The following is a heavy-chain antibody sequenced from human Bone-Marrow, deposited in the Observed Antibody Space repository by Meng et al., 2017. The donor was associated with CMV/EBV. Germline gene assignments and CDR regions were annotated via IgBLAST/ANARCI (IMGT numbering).Heavy chain of an antibody. CDR3: ARPFGQSVGYYGMDV. D-gene: IGHD3-16*01. CDR1: GFTFSSYG. CDR2: IWHDGNSK. V-gene: IGHV3-33*03. J-gene: IGHJ6*04. Sequence: LSLTCAASGFTFSSYGMYWVRQAPGKGLEWVAGIWHDGNSKFYGDSVKGRFTISRDNAKNSLYLQMNSLRAEDTAVYYCARPFGQSVGYYGMDVWGEGTTVTVSS.